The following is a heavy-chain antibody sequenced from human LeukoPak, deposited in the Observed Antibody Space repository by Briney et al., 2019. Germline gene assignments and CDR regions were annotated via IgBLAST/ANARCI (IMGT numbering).Heavy chain of an antibody. CDR1: GFTFSSYG. CDR3: ARNPIVGATVDWYFDL. CDR2: ISGSGGST. V-gene: IGHV3-23*01. D-gene: IGHD1-26*01. Sequence: RTGGSLRLSCAASGFTFSSYGMSWVRQAPGKGLEWVSAISGSGGSTYYADSVKGRFTISRDNSKNTLYLQMNSLRAEDTAVYYCARNPIVGATVDWYFDLWGRGTLVTVSS. J-gene: IGHJ2*01.